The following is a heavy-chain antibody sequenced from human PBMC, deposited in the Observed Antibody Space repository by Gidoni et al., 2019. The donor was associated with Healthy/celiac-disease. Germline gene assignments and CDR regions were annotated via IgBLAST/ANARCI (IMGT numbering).Heavy chain of an antibody. CDR1: GFPFSSYV. CDR3: ARDSNYDFWSGYSH. D-gene: IGHD3-3*01. J-gene: IGHJ4*02. V-gene: IGHV3-33*01. Sequence: QVQLVESGGGVVQPGRSLSLSCAASGFPFSSYVMHWVRQAPGKGLEWVAVIWYDGSNKYYADSVKGRFTISRDNSKNTLYLQMNSLRAEDTAVYYCARDSNYDFWSGYSHWGQGTLVTVSS. CDR2: IWYDGSNK.